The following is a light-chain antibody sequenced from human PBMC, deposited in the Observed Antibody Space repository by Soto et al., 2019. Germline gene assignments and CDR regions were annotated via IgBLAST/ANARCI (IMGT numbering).Light chain of an antibody. J-gene: IGLJ2*01. CDR2: GNI. Sequence: QSVLTQPPSVSGAPGQRVTISCTGSSSNIGAGYDVHWYQHLPGTAPKLLIYGNINRPSGVPDRFSGSQSGTSASLAITGLQADDEADYYCQSSDSSLSGAVVFGGGTKVTVL. CDR3: QSSDSSLSGAVV. V-gene: IGLV1-40*01. CDR1: SSNIGAGYD.